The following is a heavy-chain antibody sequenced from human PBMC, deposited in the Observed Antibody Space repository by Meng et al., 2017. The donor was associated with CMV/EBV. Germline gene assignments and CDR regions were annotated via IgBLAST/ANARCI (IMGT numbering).Heavy chain of an antibody. V-gene: IGHV1-46*01. CDR2: INPSGGST. CDR1: GYTFTSYY. Sequence: ASVKVSCKASGYTFTSYYMHWVRQAPGQWLEWMGIINPSGGSTSYAQKFQGRVTMTRDTSTSTVYMELSSLRSEDTAVYYCANAVVRYNWFDPWGQGTLVTVSS. J-gene: IGHJ5*02. D-gene: IGHD4-23*01. CDR3: ANAVVRYNWFDP.